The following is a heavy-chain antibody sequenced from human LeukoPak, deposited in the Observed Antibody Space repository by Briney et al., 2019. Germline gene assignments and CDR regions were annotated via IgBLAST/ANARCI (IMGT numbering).Heavy chain of an antibody. D-gene: IGHD3-22*01. CDR1: GFAFSGYW. J-gene: IGHJ4*02. V-gene: IGHV3-7*01. CDR2: IKEDGGEG. CDR3: ARDRYYYDSSGYIDY. Sequence: GGSLRLSFAASGFAFSGYWMTWVRQAPGKGLEWVANIKEDGGEGYYVDSVRGRFTISRDNAKNSLYLQMNSLRAEDTAVYYCARDRYYYDSSGYIDYWGQGTLVTVSS.